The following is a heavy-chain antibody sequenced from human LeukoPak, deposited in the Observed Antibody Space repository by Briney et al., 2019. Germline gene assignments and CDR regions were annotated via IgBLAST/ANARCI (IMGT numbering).Heavy chain of an antibody. CDR1: GGSISSSSYY. Sequence: PSETLSLTCTVSGGSISSSSYYWGWIRQPPGKGLEWIGSIYYSGSTYYNPSLKSRVTISVDTSKNQFSLKLSSVTAADTAVYYCAREGVGYSGSYYFDYWGQGTLVTVSS. CDR2: IYYSGST. J-gene: IGHJ4*02. D-gene: IGHD5-12*01. V-gene: IGHV4-39*07. CDR3: AREGVGYSGSYYFDY.